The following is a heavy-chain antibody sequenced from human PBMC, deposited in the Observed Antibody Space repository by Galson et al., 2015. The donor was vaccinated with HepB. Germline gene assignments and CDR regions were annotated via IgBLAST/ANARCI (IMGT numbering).Heavy chain of an antibody. CDR2: IRSKAYGGTT. Sequence: SLRLSCAASGFSFGDYSMSWFRQAPGKGLECVGFIRSKAYGGTTEYAASVKGRFTISRDDSKSIAYLQMNSLKTEDTAVYYCTRGDDYINPLPWYYYGVDVWGQGTTVTVSS. V-gene: IGHV3-49*03. D-gene: IGHD4-11*01. CDR3: TRGDDYINPLPWYYYGVDV. CDR1: GFSFGDYS. J-gene: IGHJ6*02.